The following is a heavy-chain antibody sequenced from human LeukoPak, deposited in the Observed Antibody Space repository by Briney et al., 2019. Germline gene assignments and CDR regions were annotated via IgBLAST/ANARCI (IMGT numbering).Heavy chain of an antibody. CDR1: GGSISGYY. CDR3: ARYLPSDDHFDY. V-gene: IGHV4-59*01. J-gene: IGHJ4*02. D-gene: IGHD1-1*01. Sequence: SETLSLTCTVSGGSISGYYWSWVRQSPEKGLESIGFIYSTGSTSYNPSLRSRVTISIDTSQNQFYLRLTSVTAADTAVYYCARYLPSDDHFDYWGQGTLVTVSS. CDR2: IYSTGST.